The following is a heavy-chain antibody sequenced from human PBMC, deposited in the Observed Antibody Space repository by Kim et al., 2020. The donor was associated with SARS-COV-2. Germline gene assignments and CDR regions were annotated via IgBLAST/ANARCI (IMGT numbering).Heavy chain of an antibody. Sequence: YPSGRTNYNPALQSRVTMSVDMSKNQFARKLSSVTAADTAVYYCASALGHWGQGTLVTVSS. CDR3: ASALGH. J-gene: IGHJ4*02. V-gene: IGHV4-4*07. D-gene: IGHD3-16*02. CDR2: YPSGRT.